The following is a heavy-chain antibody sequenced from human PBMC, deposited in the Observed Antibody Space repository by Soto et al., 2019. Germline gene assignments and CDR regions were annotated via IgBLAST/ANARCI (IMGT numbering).Heavy chain of an antibody. CDR3: ARSNYYDSSGHYNWLDP. D-gene: IGHD3-22*01. J-gene: IGHJ5*02. CDR1: GGSVSSGSSY. CDR2: IYYTGNA. Sequence: PSETLSLTCTVSGGSVSSGSSYWSWIRQPPGKGLEWIAYIYYTGNANYNPSLKSRVTISIDTSKSQFSLKLSSVTAADTAVYYCARSNYYDSSGHYNWLDPWGQGTLVTV. V-gene: IGHV4-61*01.